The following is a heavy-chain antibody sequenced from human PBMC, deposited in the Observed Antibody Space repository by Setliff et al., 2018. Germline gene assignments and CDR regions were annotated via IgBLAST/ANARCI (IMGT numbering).Heavy chain of an antibody. Sequence: GGSLRLSCAASGFTFSSYSMNWVRQAPGKGLEWVSYISSSSSTIYYADSVKGRFTISRDNAKNSLYLQMNSLRAEDTAVYYCAKGSGAEAEGVYYYMDVWGKGTRVTVSS. CDR3: AKGSGAEAEGVYYYMDV. CDR1: GFTFSSYS. CDR2: ISSSSSTI. V-gene: IGHV3-48*01. J-gene: IGHJ6*03. D-gene: IGHD6-19*01.